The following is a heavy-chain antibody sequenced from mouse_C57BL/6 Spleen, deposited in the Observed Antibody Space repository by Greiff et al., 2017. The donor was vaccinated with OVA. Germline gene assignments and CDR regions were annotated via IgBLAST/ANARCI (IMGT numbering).Heavy chain of an antibody. D-gene: IGHD2-4*01. V-gene: IGHV1-76*01. CDR2: IYPGSGNT. CDR3: ARFVYDYDGPYYAMDY. CDR1: GYTFTDYY. Sequence: QVTLKVSGAELVRPGASVKLSCKASGYTFTDYYINWVKQRPGQGLEWIARIYPGSGNTYYNEKFKGKATLTAEKSSSTAYMQLSSLTSEDSAVYFCARFVYDYDGPYYAMDYWGQGTSVTVSS. J-gene: IGHJ4*01.